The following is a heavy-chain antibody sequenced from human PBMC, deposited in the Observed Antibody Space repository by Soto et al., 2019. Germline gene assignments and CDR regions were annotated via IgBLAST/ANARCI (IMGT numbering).Heavy chain of an antibody. CDR3: ARDALGAFDL. CDR1: GGSISGYY. CDR2: IYNSGRT. Sequence: SETLSLTCTVSGGSISGYYWSWFRQPPGKGLEWIGYIYNSGRTNYNPSLKSRVTISVDTSKNQLSMKVSSVTAADTAVYYCARDALGAFDLWRQRTMVTVSS. V-gene: IGHV4-59*01. J-gene: IGHJ3*01.